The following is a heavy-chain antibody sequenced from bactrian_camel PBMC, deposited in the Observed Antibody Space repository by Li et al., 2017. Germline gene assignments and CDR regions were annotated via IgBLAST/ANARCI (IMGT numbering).Heavy chain of an antibody. D-gene: IGHD1*01. CDR3: AARSVGWCPLFEHWLGKRAYTPGGYFAN. CDR2: FFVADNTT. J-gene: IGHJ6*01. Sequence: HVQLVESGGGSVQSGGSLRLSCAASGPTISDDFNRFCMGWFRQAPGKQREGFARFFVADNTTYYDGSVQGRFTFALDNAKNTLYLQMNELKPEDTAMYYCAARSVGWCPLFEHWLGKRAYTPGGYFANWGQGTQVTVS. CDR1: GPTISDDFNRFC. V-gene: IGHV3S54*01.